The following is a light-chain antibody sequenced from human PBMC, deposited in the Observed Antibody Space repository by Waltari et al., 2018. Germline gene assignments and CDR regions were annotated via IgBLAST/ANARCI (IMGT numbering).Light chain of an antibody. Sequence: IQLTPSPSSLSASVGDRVTITGRASHGISSYLAWYQQTPGKALKLRSYGASTLQNGFPSRFSCSGSRTDFTLTISSLQPEDFATYYCQQLNNYPLTFGPGTKVDFK. CDR1: HGISSY. V-gene: IGKV1-9*01. J-gene: IGKJ3*01. CDR2: GAS. CDR3: QQLNNYPLT.